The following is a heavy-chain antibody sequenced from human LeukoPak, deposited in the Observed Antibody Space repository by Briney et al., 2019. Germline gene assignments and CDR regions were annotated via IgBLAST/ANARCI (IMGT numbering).Heavy chain of an antibody. Sequence: SETLSLTCTVSGGSISSSSYYWGWIRQPPGKGLEWIGSIYYSGSTYYNPSLKSRVTISVDTSKNQFSLKLSSVTAADTAVYYCARNGYCSGGSCLLDYYYYMDVWGEGTTVTVSS. CDR2: IYYSGST. D-gene: IGHD2-15*01. CDR1: GGSISSSSYY. CDR3: ARNGYCSGGSCLLDYYYYMDV. V-gene: IGHV4-39*07. J-gene: IGHJ6*03.